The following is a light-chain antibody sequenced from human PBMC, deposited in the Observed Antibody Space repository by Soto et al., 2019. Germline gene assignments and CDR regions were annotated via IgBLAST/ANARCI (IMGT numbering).Light chain of an antibody. V-gene: IGKV2-30*01. CDR2: KVS. CDR1: QSLVYNDGNIY. CDR3: MQGTRWPPA. Sequence: DVVMTQSPLSLPVTLGQPASISCRSSQSLVYNDGNIYLNLFQQRPGQSPRLLIYKVSNRDSGVPDRFSGSWSDTDFPLKISMVEAEDVVFYYCMQGTRWPPAFGQGTKVEIK. J-gene: IGKJ1*01.